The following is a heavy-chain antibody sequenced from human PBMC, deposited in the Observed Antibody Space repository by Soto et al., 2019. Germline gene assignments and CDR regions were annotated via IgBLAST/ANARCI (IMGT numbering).Heavy chain of an antibody. V-gene: IGHV4-34*01. J-gene: IGHJ4*02. Sequence: QVQLQQWGAGLLKPSETLSRTCAVYGGSFSGYYWSWIRQPPGKGLEWIGEINHSGSTNYNPSLKSRVTISVDTSKNQFSLKLSSVTAADTAVYYCARNSLRLGELSSDYWGQGTLVTVSS. CDR3: ARNSLRLGELSSDY. CDR1: GGSFSGYY. CDR2: INHSGST. D-gene: IGHD3-16*02.